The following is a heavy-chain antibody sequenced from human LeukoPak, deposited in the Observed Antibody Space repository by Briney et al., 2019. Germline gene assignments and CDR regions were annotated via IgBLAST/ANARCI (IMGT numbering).Heavy chain of an antibody. CDR1: GDSVSSNSAA. CDR2: TYYRSKWYN. Sequence: SQTPSLTCAISGDSVSSNSAAWNWIRQSPSRGLEWLGRTYYRSKWYNDYAVSVKSRITINPDTSKNQFSLQLNSVTPEDTAVYYCARGLLWFGELYAQFDYWGQGTLVTVSS. D-gene: IGHD3-10*01. J-gene: IGHJ4*02. CDR3: ARGLLWFGELYAQFDY. V-gene: IGHV6-1*01.